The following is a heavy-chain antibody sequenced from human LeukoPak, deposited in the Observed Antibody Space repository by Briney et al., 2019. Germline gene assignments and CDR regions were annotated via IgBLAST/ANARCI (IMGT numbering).Heavy chain of an antibody. CDR3: ARDGSTNYQNWFDP. CDR2: IYYDGSIE. V-gene: IGHV3-33*01. J-gene: IGHJ5*02. CDR1: GFTFSVYG. Sequence: PGGSLRLSCAASGFTFSVYGMHWVRQGPGKGLEWVAFIYYDGSIEYYVDPVKGRFTISRDNSKNTLFLQLNNLRAEDTAVYYCARDGSTNYQNWFDPWGQGTLVTVSS. D-gene: IGHD2-8*01.